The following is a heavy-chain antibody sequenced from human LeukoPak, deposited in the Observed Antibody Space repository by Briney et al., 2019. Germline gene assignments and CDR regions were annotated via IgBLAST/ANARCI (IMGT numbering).Heavy chain of an antibody. J-gene: IGHJ4*02. CDR2: IYSGGST. D-gene: IGHD1-26*01. Sequence: GGSLRLSCAASGFTVSSNYMSWVRQAPGKGLGWVSVIYSGGSTYYADSVKGRFTITRDNSKNTLYLQMNSLRAEDTAVYYCARGVGVTTFDYWGQGTLVTVSS. CDR1: GFTVSSNY. V-gene: IGHV3-53*01. CDR3: ARGVGVTTFDY.